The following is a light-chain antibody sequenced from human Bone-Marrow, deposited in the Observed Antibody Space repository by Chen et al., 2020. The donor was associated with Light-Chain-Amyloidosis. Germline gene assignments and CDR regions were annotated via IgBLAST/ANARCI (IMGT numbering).Light chain of an antibody. CDR1: SSNIEDNA. CDR3: AIYDNSLNGWV. CDR2: YDD. Sequence: QSVLTQPPSVSEAPGQRVTISCSGSSSNIEDNAVTWYQHLPGKAPKLLIYYDDMKPSGVSDRFSGSKSGTSASLAISGFQPEDEADYFCAIYDNSLNGWVFGGGTKVTVL. V-gene: IGLV1-36*01. J-gene: IGLJ3*02.